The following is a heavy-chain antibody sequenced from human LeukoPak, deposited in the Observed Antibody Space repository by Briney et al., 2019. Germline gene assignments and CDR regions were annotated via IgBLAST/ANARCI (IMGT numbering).Heavy chain of an antibody. Sequence: SETLSLTCTVSGGSITSSSYYWGWIRQPPGKGLEWIGNIYYSGSTYYNASLKSRGTISVDTSKSQFSLKLNSVTAADTAVYFCARQVVAVAGTGYFDYWGQGTLVIVSS. J-gene: IGHJ4*02. D-gene: IGHD6-19*01. CDR2: IYYSGST. V-gene: IGHV4-39*01. CDR3: ARQVVAVAGTGYFDY. CDR1: GGSITSSSYY.